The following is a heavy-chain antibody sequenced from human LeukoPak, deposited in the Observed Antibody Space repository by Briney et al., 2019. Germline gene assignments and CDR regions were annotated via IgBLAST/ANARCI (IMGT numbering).Heavy chain of an antibody. CDR1: GGSISSRNYY. J-gene: IGHJ5*02. Sequence: PSETLSLTCTVSGGSISSRNYYWGWIRQPPGKGLEWIGSFYYSGSTYYNPSLKSRVTISVDTSKNQFSLKLSSVTAADTAVYYCARDIRITIFGVVITYNWFDPWGQGTLVTVSS. V-gene: IGHV4-39*07. D-gene: IGHD3-3*01. CDR3: ARDIRITIFGVVITYNWFDP. CDR2: FYYSGST.